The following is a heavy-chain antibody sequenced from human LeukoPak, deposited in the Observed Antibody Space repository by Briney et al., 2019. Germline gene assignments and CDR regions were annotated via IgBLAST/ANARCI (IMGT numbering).Heavy chain of an antibody. CDR1: GDTFTGYY. D-gene: IGHD2-2*01. CDR3: ARDVGEYCSSVSCYASDY. J-gene: IGHJ4*02. CDR2: INPNSGGT. Sequence: ASVKVSCKASGDTFTGYYIHWVRQAPGQGLEWMGWINPNSGGTNYAQKFQGRVTMTRDTSISTAYMELSRLRSDDTAVYYCARDVGEYCSSVSCYASDYWGQGTLVTVSS. V-gene: IGHV1-2*02.